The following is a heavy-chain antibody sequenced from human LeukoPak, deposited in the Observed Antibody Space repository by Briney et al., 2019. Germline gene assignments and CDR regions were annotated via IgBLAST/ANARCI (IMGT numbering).Heavy chain of an antibody. CDR3: ARDWVYSSSWERTFDI. D-gene: IGHD6-13*01. V-gene: IGHV7-4-1*02. Sequence: VASVKVSCKASGYTFTSYAMNWVRQAPGQGLEWMGWINTNTGNPTYAQGFTGRFVFSLDTSVSTAYLQISSLKAEDTAVYYCARDWVYSSSWERTFDIWGQGTMVTVSS. CDR1: GYTFTSYA. J-gene: IGHJ3*02. CDR2: INTNTGNP.